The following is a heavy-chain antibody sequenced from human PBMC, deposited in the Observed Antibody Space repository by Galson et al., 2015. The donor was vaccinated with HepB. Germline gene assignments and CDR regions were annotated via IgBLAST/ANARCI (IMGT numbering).Heavy chain of an antibody. CDR2: IRGSGDST. CDR1: GFTFNSYA. V-gene: IGHV3-23*01. J-gene: IGHJ4*02. Sequence: SLRLSCAASGFTFNSYAMSWVRQAPGKGLEWVSTIRGSGDSTYYADSVKGRFTISSDNSKNTLYLQMNSLRAEDMAVYYCAKDLYDRRAYYFDYWGQGTLVTVSS. D-gene: IGHD3-22*01. CDR3: AKDLYDRRAYYFDY.